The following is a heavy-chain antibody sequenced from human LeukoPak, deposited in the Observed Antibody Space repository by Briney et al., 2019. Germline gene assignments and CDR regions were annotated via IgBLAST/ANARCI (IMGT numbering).Heavy chain of an antibody. Sequence: SETLSLTCTVSGGSIRSSYYYWGWIRQPPGKGLEWIGSIHYSGSTNYNPSLKSRVTISVDTPKNQFSLKLSSVTAADTAVYYCARHFNGYSNGPIDYWGQGTLVTVSS. J-gene: IGHJ4*02. D-gene: IGHD5-18*01. CDR3: ARHFNGYSNGPIDY. CDR1: GGSIRSSYYY. CDR2: IHYSGST. V-gene: IGHV4-39*01.